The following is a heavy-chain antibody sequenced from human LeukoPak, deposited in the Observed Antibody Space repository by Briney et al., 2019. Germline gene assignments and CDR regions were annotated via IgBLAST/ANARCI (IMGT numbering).Heavy chain of an antibody. V-gene: IGHV4-38-2*02. Sequence: PSETLSLTCTVSDYSISSGYYWGWIRQPPGKGLEWIGSIYHSGSLYYNPSLKSRVTISVDTSKNQFSLNLSSVTAADTAVYYCASTITVTTDYWGQGTLVTVSS. D-gene: IGHD4-17*01. CDR1: DYSISSGYY. CDR2: IYHSGSL. J-gene: IGHJ4*02. CDR3: ASTITVTTDY.